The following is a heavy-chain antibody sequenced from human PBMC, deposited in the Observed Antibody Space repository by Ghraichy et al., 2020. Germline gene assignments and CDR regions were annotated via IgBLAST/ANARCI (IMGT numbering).Heavy chain of an antibody. J-gene: IGHJ4*02. CDR2: ITGTDGRT. CDR1: GFTFSTYV. Sequence: GSLRLSCAASGFTFSTYVMTWVRQAPGKGLEWISSITGTDGRTFYADSVKGRFTISRDNSKNTLYLQMNSLRAEDTAVYYCAKYLLGQSPRDWGQGTLVTVSS. V-gene: IGHV3-23*01. D-gene: IGHD2-15*01. CDR3: AKYLLGQSPRD.